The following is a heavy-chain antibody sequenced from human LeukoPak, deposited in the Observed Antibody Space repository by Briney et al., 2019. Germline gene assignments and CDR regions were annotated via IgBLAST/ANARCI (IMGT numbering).Heavy chain of an antibody. J-gene: IGHJ6*02. CDR1: GFTFSSYG. D-gene: IGHD3-9*01. CDR2: IWYDGSNK. Sequence: GGSLRLSCAASGFTFSSYGMHWVRQAPGKGLEWVAVIWYDGSNKYYADSVKGRFTISRDNSKNTLYLQMNSLRVEDTAVYYCARDDYDILTGYPYYYGMDVWGQGTTVTVSS. V-gene: IGHV3-33*01. CDR3: ARDDYDILTGYPYYYGMDV.